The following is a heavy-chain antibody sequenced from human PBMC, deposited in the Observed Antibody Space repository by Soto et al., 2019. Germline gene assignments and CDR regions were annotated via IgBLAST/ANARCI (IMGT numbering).Heavy chain of an antibody. D-gene: IGHD3-10*01. V-gene: IGHV1-69*01. CDR1: GGTSSDYA. CDR2: IIPIFGTA. CDR3: AGSFKYGSGTFDALDV. Sequence: QVLLVQSGTEVKKPGSSVKVSCQASGGTSSDYALTWVRQAPGQGLEWMGGIIPIFGTANYAQRFQGRVSITADESSSTGYMELSSLKSEDTGVYYCAGSFKYGSGTFDALDVWGHGTMVMVSS. J-gene: IGHJ3*01.